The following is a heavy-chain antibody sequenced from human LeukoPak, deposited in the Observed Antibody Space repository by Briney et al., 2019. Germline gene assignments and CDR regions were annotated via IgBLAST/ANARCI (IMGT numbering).Heavy chain of an antibody. CDR3: ARFPDYGDYDDAFDI. Sequence: PSETLSLTCTVSGGSISSYYWSWLRQPPGKGLEWIGYIYYSGSTNYNPSLKSRVTISVDTSKNQFSLKLSSVTAADTAVYYCARFPDYGDYDDAFDIWGQGTMVTVSS. J-gene: IGHJ3*02. CDR1: GGSISSYY. CDR2: IYYSGST. D-gene: IGHD4-17*01. V-gene: IGHV4-59*08.